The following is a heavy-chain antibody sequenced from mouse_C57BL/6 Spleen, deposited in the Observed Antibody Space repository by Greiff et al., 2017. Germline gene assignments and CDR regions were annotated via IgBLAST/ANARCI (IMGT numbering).Heavy chain of an antibody. CDR3: VAHYYDYDGFAY. Sequence: EVQLVESGGGLVQPKGSLKLSCAASGFSFNTYAMTWVRQAPGKGLEWVARIRSKSNNYATYYADSVKDRFTISRDDSESMLYLQMNNLKTEDTAMYYCVAHYYDYDGFAYWGQGTLVTVSA. D-gene: IGHD2-4*01. CDR1: GFSFNTYA. CDR2: IRSKSNNYAT. J-gene: IGHJ3*01. V-gene: IGHV10-1*01.